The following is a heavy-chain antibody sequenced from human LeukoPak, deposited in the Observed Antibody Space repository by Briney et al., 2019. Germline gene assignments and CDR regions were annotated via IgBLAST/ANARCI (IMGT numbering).Heavy chain of an antibody. CDR1: GYTFTGYY. D-gene: IGHD3-10*01. V-gene: IGHV1-18*01. CDR2: ISAYNGNT. J-gene: IGHJ5*02. Sequence: ASVKVSCKASGYTFTGYYMHWVRQAPGQGLEWMGWISAYNGNTNYAQKLQGRVTMTTDTSTSTAYMELRSLRSDDTAVYYCARGTMVRGVSTLVNWFDPWGQGTLVTVSS. CDR3: ARGTMVRGVSTLVNWFDP.